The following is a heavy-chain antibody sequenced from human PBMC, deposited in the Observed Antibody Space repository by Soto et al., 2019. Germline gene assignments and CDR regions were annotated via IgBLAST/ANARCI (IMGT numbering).Heavy chain of an antibody. CDR2: ISYDGSNK. Sequence: QVQLVESGGGVVQPGRSLRLSCAASAFTFNRYPMHWVRQAPGKGLEWVAVISYDGSNKYYADSVKGRFTISRDNSKSTLYLQMNSLRVEDTAVYYCARDHDYGDYLFDYWGQGTLVTVSS. CDR1: AFTFNRYP. D-gene: IGHD4-17*01. J-gene: IGHJ4*02. V-gene: IGHV3-30-3*01. CDR3: ARDHDYGDYLFDY.